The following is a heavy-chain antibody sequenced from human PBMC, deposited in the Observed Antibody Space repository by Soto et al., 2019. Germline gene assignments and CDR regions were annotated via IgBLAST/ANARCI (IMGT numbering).Heavy chain of an antibody. V-gene: IGHV3-64D*06. D-gene: IGHD6-13*01. CDR1: GFTFSSYA. CDR2: ISSNGGST. Sequence: VGSLRLSCSASGFTFSSYAMHWVRQAPGKGLEYVSAISSNGGSTYYADSVKGRFTISRDNSKNTLYLQMSSLRAEDTAAYYCVKGIAAAGTPAEFGPWGQGTLVTVSS. CDR3: VKGIAAAGTPAEFGP. J-gene: IGHJ5*02.